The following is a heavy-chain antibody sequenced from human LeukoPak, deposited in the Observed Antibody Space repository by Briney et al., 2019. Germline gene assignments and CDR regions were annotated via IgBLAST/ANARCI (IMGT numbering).Heavy chain of an antibody. CDR2: ISSSGSTI. CDR3: ARDRWFGESHYMDV. J-gene: IGHJ6*03. D-gene: IGHD3-10*01. Sequence: GGSLRLSCAASGFTFSSYEMNWVRQAPGKGLEWVSYISSSGSTIYYADSVKGRFTISRDNAKNSLYLQMNSLRAEDTAVYYCARDRWFGESHYMDVWGKGTTVTISS. V-gene: IGHV3-48*03. CDR1: GFTFSSYE.